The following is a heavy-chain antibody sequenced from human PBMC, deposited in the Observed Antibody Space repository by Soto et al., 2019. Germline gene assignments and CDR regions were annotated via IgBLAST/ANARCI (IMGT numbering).Heavy chain of an antibody. D-gene: IGHD6-6*01. CDR3: ASARYDY. J-gene: IGHJ4*01. V-gene: IGHV4-34*01. CDR2: INHDGNT. CDR1: GGSFTSNY. Sequence: PSETLSLTCGVFGGSFTSNYWIWIRQPPGKGLEWIGEINHDGNTNYSPSLKSRVTISVDTSKNQFSLRLTSVTAADTAVYYCASARYDYWGHGTLVTVSS.